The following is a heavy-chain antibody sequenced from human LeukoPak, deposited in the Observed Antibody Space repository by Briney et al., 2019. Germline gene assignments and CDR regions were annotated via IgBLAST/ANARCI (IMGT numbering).Heavy chain of an antibody. V-gene: IGHV1-2*02. CDR1: GGTFSRYA. Sequence: PGASVKVSCKASGGTFSRYAISWVRQAPGQGLEWMGWINPNSGGTNYAQNFQGRVTMTRDTSISTAYMEVSRLRSDDTAVYYCARDWTAYISNEDYWGQGTLVTVSS. D-gene: IGHD6-19*01. CDR3: ARDWTAYISNEDY. J-gene: IGHJ4*02. CDR2: INPNSGGT.